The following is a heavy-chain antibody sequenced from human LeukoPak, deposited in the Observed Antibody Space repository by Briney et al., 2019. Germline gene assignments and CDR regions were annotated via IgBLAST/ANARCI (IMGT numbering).Heavy chain of an antibody. CDR1: GGSFSGYY. V-gene: IGHV4-34*01. Sequence: SETLSLTCAVHGGSFSGYYWSWIRQPPGKGLEWIGEINHSGSTNYNPSLKSRVTISVDTSKNQFSLKLSSVTAADTAVYYCARGLSVTTLSSWFDPWGQGTLVTVSS. CDR2: INHSGST. J-gene: IGHJ5*02. CDR3: ARGLSVTTLSSWFDP. D-gene: IGHD4-17*01.